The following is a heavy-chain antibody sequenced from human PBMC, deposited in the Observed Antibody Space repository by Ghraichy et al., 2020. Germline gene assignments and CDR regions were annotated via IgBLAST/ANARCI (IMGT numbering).Heavy chain of an antibody. CDR3: ARVMGYYDILTGYYTTNWFDP. D-gene: IGHD3-9*01. CDR1: GYTFTSYG. V-gene: IGHV1-18*01. CDR2: ISAYNGNT. Sequence: ASVKVSCKASGYTFTSYGISWVRQAPGQGLEWMGWISAYNGNTNYAQKLQGRVTMTTDTSTSTAYMELRSLRSDDTAVYYCARVMGYYDILTGYYTTNWFDPWGQGTLVTVSS. J-gene: IGHJ5*02.